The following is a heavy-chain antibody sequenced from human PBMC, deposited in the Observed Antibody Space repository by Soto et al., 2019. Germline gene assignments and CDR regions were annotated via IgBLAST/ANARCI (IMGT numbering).Heavy chain of an antibody. CDR1: GDRFFNYG. CDR2: ISPSNGVP. D-gene: IGHD3-10*01. J-gene: IGHJ6*02. CDR3: VRCAGNCYNGLDV. V-gene: IGHV1-18*01. Sequence: QSHLAQSGAEVRKPGASVTVSCKAAGDRFFNYGFSWVRQAPGQGLEWMAWISPSNGVPNYAHHLLGRITLTIDTPTSTLSLEVRSLTSADTAVYYCVRCAGNCYNGLDVWGQGTKVTVSS.